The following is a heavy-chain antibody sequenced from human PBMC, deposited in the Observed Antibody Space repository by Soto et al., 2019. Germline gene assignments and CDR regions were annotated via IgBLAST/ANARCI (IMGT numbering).Heavy chain of an antibody. CDR3: ARGAGVVVRLYYLDY. CDR1: GGSISCNNW. Sequence: QVQLQESGPGLVKSSETLSLTCAVSGGSISCNNWWTWVRQSPGKGLEWIGEIYHRGSINYNPSLKSRVTISLDESKNQVSLKLSSVTAADTAVYYCARGAGVVVRLYYLDYWGQGTLVTVSS. V-gene: IGHV4-4*02. J-gene: IGHJ4*02. D-gene: IGHD2-2*01. CDR2: IYHRGSI.